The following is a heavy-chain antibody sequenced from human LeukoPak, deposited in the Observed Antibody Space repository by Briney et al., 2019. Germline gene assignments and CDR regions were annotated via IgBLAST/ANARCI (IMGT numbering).Heavy chain of an antibody. CDR2: IDHSGST. CDR1: GASISSGGYS. J-gene: IGHJ4*02. Sequence: SQTLSLTCAVSGASISSGGYSWSWIRQPAGKGLEWIGYIDHSGSTYYNPSLKSRVTISVDRSKNQFSLKLSSVTAADTAVYYCARAPTYYYDSSGSAAHYDYWGQGTLVTVSS. V-gene: IGHV4-30-2*01. D-gene: IGHD3-22*01. CDR3: ARAPTYYYDSSGSAAHYDY.